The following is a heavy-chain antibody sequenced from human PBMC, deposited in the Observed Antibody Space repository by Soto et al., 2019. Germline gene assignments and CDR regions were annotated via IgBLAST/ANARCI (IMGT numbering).Heavy chain of an antibody. CDR1: GFTFSSYV. CDR2: ISSDGGRT. D-gene: IGHD3-22*01. CDR3: VKDGDYYDSSGDYYEGYLES. V-gene: IGHV3-64D*06. J-gene: IGHJ4*02. Sequence: PGGSLRLSCSASGFTFSSYVMHWVRQAPGKGLEFVSAISSDGGRTYYADSVKGRFTVSRDNSKNTLYFQMSSLRTEDTAVYYCVKDGDYYDSSGDYYEGYLESWGQGT.